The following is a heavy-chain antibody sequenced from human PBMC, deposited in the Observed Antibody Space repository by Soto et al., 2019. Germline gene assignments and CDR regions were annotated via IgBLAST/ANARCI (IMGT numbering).Heavy chain of an antibody. J-gene: IGHJ4*02. CDR3: ARDNNDFWSLYPLAFDY. CDR1: GGSLTKYY. V-gene: IGHV4-4*07. Sequence: SETLSLTCTVSGGSLTKYYWSWIRQSAGKGLEWIGRISTSGNVVSKASLMSRLTMSVDTSKNQFSLRLTSVTAADTAVYYCARDNNDFWSLYPLAFDYWGQGALVTVAS. D-gene: IGHD3-3*01. CDR2: ISTSGNV.